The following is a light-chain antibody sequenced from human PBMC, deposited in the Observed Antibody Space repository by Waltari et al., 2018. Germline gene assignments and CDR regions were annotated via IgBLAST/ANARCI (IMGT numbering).Light chain of an antibody. Sequence: DIQITQSPSSLSASVGDRVTITCRASQSINSYLDWYQQKPEKAPKLLIYAASSLQSGVPSRFSGSGSGTVLTLTISSLQPEDFATYYCQQSYSTPRTCGQGTKVEIK. CDR1: QSINSY. J-gene: IGKJ1*01. CDR2: AAS. CDR3: QQSYSTPRT. V-gene: IGKV1-39*01.